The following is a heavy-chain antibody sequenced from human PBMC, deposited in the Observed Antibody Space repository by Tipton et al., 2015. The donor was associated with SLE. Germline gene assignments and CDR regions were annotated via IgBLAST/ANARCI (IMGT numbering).Heavy chain of an antibody. CDR1: GGSFSGFY. CDR3: ARWIQLWVFDY. CDR2: IYYSGST. D-gene: IGHD5-18*01. J-gene: IGHJ4*02. V-gene: IGHV4-34*01. Sequence: TLSLTCAVYGGSFSGFYWSWIRQPPGKGLEWIGYIYYSGSTYYNPSLKSRVTISVDTSKNQFSLKLSSVTAADTAVYYCARWIQLWVFDYWGQGTLVTVSS.